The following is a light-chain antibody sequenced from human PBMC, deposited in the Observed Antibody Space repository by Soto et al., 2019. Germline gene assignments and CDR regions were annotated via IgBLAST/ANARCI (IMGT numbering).Light chain of an antibody. CDR1: RRISTR. Sequence: EVVMTQSPATLSVSLGGEVTLSCRASRRISTRLAWYQQKPGQAPSLLIYGASTRAPGIPAKFSASGSGTEFPLTISSLQSEDFAMYYCQQYSDWPYTFGQGTKLEIK. J-gene: IGKJ2*01. CDR3: QQYSDWPYT. V-gene: IGKV3-15*01. CDR2: GAS.